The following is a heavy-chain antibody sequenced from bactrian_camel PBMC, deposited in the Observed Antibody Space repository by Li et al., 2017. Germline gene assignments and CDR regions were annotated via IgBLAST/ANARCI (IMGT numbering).Heavy chain of an antibody. J-gene: IGHJ4*01. CDR2: VYTDTGRT. V-gene: IGHV3S1*01. Sequence: HVQLVESGGGSVQAGGSLRLSCAASGYTYSRVCMGWFRQAPGKEREGVASVYTDTGRTNYADSVMGRFTNSRDNAKNTLYLQLNSLTREDSAMYYCTRETQWVGYHEFAEYWARGPRSPSP. D-gene: IGHD5*01. CDR1: GYTYSRVC.